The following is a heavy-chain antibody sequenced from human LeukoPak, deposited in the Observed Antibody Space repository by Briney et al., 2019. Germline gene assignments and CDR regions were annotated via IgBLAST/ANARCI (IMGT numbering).Heavy chain of an antibody. CDR2: LYSGGST. CDR3: ASRDKGYYYGMDV. J-gene: IGHJ6*02. CDR1: GFTVSGNY. V-gene: IGHV3-66*01. Sequence: GSLRLSCAASGFTVSGNYMSWVRQAPGKGLEWVSLLYSGGSTYYADSVKGRFSISRDNSKNTLYLQMNSLRAEDTAVYYCASRDKGYYYGMDVWGQGTTVTVSS. D-gene: IGHD5-24*01.